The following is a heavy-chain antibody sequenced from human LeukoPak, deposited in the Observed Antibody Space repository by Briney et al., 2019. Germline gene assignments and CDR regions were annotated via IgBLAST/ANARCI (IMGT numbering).Heavy chain of an antibody. CDR2: IYHSGST. CDR1: GNSISSGYY. V-gene: IGHV4-38-2*02. J-gene: IGHJ5*02. D-gene: IGHD3-22*01. CDR3: ARSLRITMIVVVITTDWFDP. Sequence: PSETLSLTCTVSGNSISSGYYWGWIRQPPGKGLEWIGSIYHSGSTYYNPSLKSRVTISVDTSKNHFSLKLSSVTAADTAVYYCARSLRITMIVVVITTDWFDPWGQGTLVTVSS.